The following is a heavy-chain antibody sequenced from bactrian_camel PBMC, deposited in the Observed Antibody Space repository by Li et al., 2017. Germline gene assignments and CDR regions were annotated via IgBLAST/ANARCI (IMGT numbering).Heavy chain of an antibody. CDR1: GFTFSRFY. J-gene: IGHJ4*01. Sequence: VQLVESGGGLVQPGGSLRLSCAASGFTFSRFYMSWVRQAPGKGLEWVSSIYSGGSSTYYADSVKGRFTISKDNAKNTLYLQMNSLKTEDTAVYYCATGLVPYCSGAYCYTQYKYWGQGTQVTVS. V-gene: IGHV3-2*01. D-gene: IGHD2*01. CDR2: IYSGGSST. CDR3: ATGLVPYCSGAYCYTQYKY.